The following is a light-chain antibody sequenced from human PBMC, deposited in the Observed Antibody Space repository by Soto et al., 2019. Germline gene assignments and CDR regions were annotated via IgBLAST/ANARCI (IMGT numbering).Light chain of an antibody. CDR1: SSNIGRAN. J-gene: IGLJ3*02. CDR2: ATN. CDR3: AGWDDSLKGWV. V-gene: IGLV1-44*01. Sequence: QLVLTQPPSASGTPGQSVTVSCSGSSSNIGRANVNWYQQVPGKAPKLLIYATNRRPSGVPDRFSGSKSGTSASLAISGLQSEDEADYYCAGWDDSLKGWVFGGGTKLTVL.